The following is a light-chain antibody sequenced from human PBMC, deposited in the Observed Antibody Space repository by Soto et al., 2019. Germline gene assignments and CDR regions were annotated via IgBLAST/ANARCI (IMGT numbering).Light chain of an antibody. CDR1: QSISSW. Sequence: DIQMTQSPSPLSASVGDRVTITCLASQSISSWLAWYQQKPGKAPKLLIYDASSLESGVPSRFSGSGSGTEFTHTISSLQPDDFAAYYCQHYNSYSQTFGQGTKVEIK. CDR2: DAS. V-gene: IGKV1-5*01. CDR3: QHYNSYSQT. J-gene: IGKJ1*01.